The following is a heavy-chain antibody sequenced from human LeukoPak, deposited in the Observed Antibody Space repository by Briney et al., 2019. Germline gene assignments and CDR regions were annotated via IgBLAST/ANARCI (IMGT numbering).Heavy chain of an antibody. CDR1: GGSISSSNW. D-gene: IGHD2-15*01. CDR3: ARDPYCTGGSCYHRFDP. V-gene: IGHV4-4*02. Sequence: SETLSLTCAVSGGSISSSNWWSWVRQSPGKGLEWIGEIYHIGSTNYNPSLKSRVTISVDKSKNQFSLKLSSVIAADTAVYFCARDPYCTGGSCYHRFDPWGQGTQVTVSS. J-gene: IGHJ5*02. CDR2: IYHIGST.